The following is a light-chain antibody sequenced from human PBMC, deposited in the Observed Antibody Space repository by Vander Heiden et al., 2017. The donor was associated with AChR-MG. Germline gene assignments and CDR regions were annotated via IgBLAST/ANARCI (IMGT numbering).Light chain of an antibody. CDR3: QQYNNWPPLT. CDR2: GAS. J-gene: IGKJ4*01. CDR1: QSVSSN. Sequence: EIVMTQSPATVSVSPGERATLTCRASQSVSSNLAWYQQKPGQAPRHLLYGASTRATGIPARFSGSGSGTEFTLTISSLQSEEFAVYYCQQYNNWPPLTFGGGTKVEIK. V-gene: IGKV3-15*01.